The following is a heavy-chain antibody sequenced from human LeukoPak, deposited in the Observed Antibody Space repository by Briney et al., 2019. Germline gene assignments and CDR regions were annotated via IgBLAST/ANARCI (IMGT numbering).Heavy chain of an antibody. CDR1: GGSISSYY. J-gene: IGHJ3*02. CDR2: IYYSGST. Sequence: SETLSLTCTVSGGSISSYYWSWIRQPPGKGLEWIGHIYYSGSTNYNPSLKSRVTISVDTSKNQFSLKLSSVTAADTAVYYCASTEKYCSSTSCYSYAFDIWGQGTMVTVSS. D-gene: IGHD2-2*01. CDR3: ASTEKYCSSTSCYSYAFDI. V-gene: IGHV4-59*01.